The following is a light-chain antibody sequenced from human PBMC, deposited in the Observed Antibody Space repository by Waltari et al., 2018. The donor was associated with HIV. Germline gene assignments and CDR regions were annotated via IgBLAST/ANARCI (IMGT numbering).Light chain of an antibody. J-gene: IGLJ2*01. CDR1: SSDIGADKS. V-gene: IGLV2-14*01. CDR3: GSSTNSNIVL. Sequence: QSALTQPPSASGSPGQSVTISCTGTSSDIGADKSVSWYQQHHGKVPKRVIYDVTNRPAGVSGRFSWSKSVNTASLTISLLQPDDEADYYCGSSTNSNIVLFGGGTKLTVL. CDR2: DVT.